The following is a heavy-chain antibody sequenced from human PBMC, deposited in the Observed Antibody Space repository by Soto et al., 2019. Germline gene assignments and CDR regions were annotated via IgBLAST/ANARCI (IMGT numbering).Heavy chain of an antibody. Sequence: QEQLVESGGGVVQSGRSLRLSCVGSGFVFRHFGMHWVRQAPGKGLEWVSLITYDGSYSHYADVVKGRFTIARDDDKAKVSLHMDNLTPEDTALYYCEKARGRSNWVNYYGLEVWGQVTTVTVSS. CDR3: EKARGRSNWVNYYGLEV. D-gene: IGHD1-1*01. V-gene: IGHV3-30*18. CDR1: GFVFRHFG. J-gene: IGHJ6*02. CDR2: ITYDGSYS.